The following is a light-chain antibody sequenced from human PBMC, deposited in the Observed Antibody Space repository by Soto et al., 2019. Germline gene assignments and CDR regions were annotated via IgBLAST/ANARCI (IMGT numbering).Light chain of an antibody. J-gene: IGKJ1*01. V-gene: IGKV3-20*01. CDR2: GAS. CDR3: QQYDTSPRT. Sequence: EVMLTQSPGTLSLSPGERATLSCRASQSVSSHYLAWYQQKSGQAPRLLIYGASNRATGIPDRFSGSRSGTDFTLTIRRLEPEDFAVYYCQQYDTSPRTFGQGTKVEFK. CDR1: QSVSSHY.